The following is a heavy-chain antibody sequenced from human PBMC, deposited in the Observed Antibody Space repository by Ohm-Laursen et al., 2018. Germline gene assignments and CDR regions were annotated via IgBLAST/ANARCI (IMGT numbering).Heavy chain of an antibody. CDR2: INKDESEK. J-gene: IGHJ4*02. CDR3: ARGSEGPSPPY. Sequence: GSLRLSCSASGFSFSSYWMSWVRQPPGKGLEWVANINKDESEKYYVDPVKGRFTISKDNAKNSLYLQMNSLKFEDTAVYYCARGSEGPSPPYWGQGTLVTVSS. V-gene: IGHV3-7*01. CDR1: GFSFSSYW.